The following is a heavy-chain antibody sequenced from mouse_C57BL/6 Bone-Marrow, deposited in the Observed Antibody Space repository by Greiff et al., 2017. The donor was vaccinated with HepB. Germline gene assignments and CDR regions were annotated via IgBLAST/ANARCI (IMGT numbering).Heavy chain of an antibody. J-gene: IGHJ3*01. CDR1: GYTFTSYW. V-gene: IGHV1-55*01. CDR3: ARGRAWPNWDSFAY. Sequence: QVQLQQSGAELVKPGASVKMSCKASGYTFTSYWITWVKQRPGQGLEWIGDIYPGSGSTNYNEKFKSKATLTVDTSSSTAYMQLSSLTSEDSAVYYSARGRAWPNWDSFAYWGQGTLVTVSA. CDR2: IYPGSGST. D-gene: IGHD4-1*02.